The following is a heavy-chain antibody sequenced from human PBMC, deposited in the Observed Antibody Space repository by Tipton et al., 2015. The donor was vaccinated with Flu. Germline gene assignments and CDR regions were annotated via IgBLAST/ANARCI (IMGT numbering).Heavy chain of an antibody. CDR3: ARCTAYYDFWSGYYENPGSFDP. CDR2: IKQDGSEK. CDR1: GFTFSSYW. D-gene: IGHD3-3*01. J-gene: IGHJ5*02. Sequence: SLRLSCAASGFTFSSYWMSWVRQAPGKGLEWVANIKQDGSEKYYVDSVKGRFTISRDNAKNSLYLQMNSLRAEDTAVYYCARCTAYYDFWSGYYENPGSFDPWGQGTLVTVSS. V-gene: IGHV3-7*03.